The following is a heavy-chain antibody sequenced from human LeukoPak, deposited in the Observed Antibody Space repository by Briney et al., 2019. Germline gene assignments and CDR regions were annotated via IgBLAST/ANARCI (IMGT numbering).Heavy chain of an antibody. CDR2: IYYSGST. V-gene: IGHV4-39*01. CDR3: ASRITAGFDY. CDR1: GFTFSSYSMN. Sequence: GSLRLSCAASGFTFSSYSMNWVRQPPGKGLEWIGSIYYSGSTYYNPSLKSRVTISVDTSKNQFSLKLSSVTAADTAVYYCASRITAGFDYWGQGTLVTVSS. J-gene: IGHJ4*02. D-gene: IGHD2-21*02.